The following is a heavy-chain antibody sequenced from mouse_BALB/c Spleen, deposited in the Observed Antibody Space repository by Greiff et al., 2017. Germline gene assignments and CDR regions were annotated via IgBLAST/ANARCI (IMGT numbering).Heavy chain of an antibody. V-gene: IGHV3-2*02. J-gene: IGHJ3*01. CDR3: ARSPLYYGSILAY. CDR1: GYSITSDYA. Sequence: EVKLQESGPGLVKPSQSLSLTCTVTGYSITSDYAWNWIRQFPGNKLEWMGYISYSGSTSYNPSLKSRISITRDTSKNQFFLQLNSVTTEDTATYYCARSPLYYGSILAYWGQGTLVTVSA. CDR2: ISYSGST. D-gene: IGHD1-1*01.